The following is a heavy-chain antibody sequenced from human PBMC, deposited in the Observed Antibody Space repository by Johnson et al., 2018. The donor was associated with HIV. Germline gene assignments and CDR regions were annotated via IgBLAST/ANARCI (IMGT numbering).Heavy chain of an antibody. CDR2: ISGSGENT. J-gene: IGHJ3*02. CDR3: ARQSATGGPFDI. CDR1: GFTFANYA. Sequence: VQLVESGGGLIQPGGSLRLSCAVSGFTFANYAMSWVRQAPGKGLEWVAGISGSGENTHYADSVKGRFTISRDNSKSTLYLQMISLRAEDTAVYYCARQSATGGPFDIWGQGTMVTVSS. D-gene: IGHD3-10*01. V-gene: IGHV3-23*04.